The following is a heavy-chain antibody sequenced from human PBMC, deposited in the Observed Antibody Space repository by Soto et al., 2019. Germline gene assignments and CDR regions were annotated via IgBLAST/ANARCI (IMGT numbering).Heavy chain of an antibody. Sequence: SETLSLTCTVSGGSISSGCYYWSWIRQHPGKGLEWIGYIYYSGSTYYNPSLKSRVTISVDTSKNQFSLKLSSVTAADTAVYYCARGEWLGERRFDPWGQGTLVTVSS. CDR3: ARGEWLGERRFDP. V-gene: IGHV4-31*03. J-gene: IGHJ5*02. CDR2: IYYSGST. D-gene: IGHD3-16*01. CDR1: GGSISSGCYY.